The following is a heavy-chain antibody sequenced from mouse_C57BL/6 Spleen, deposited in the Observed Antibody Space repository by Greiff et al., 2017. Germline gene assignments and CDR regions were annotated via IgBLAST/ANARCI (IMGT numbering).Heavy chain of an antibody. J-gene: IGHJ4*01. CDR3: ASGYDDYAMDY. D-gene: IGHD2-2*01. Sequence: QVQLQQSGAELAKPGASVKLSCKASGYTFTSYWMNWVKQRPGQGLEWIGYINPSSGYTKYNQKFKDKATLTADKSSSTAYMQLSSLTYEDSAFYYCASGYDDYAMDYWGQGTSVTVSS. CDR2: INPSSGYT. CDR1: GYTFTSYW. V-gene: IGHV1-7*01.